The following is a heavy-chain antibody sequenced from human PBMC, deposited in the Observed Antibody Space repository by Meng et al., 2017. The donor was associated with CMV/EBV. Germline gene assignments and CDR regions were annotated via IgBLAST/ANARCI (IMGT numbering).Heavy chain of an antibody. CDR3: ARGCPTVTTARGSWFDP. D-gene: IGHD4-11*01. J-gene: IGHJ5*02. V-gene: IGHV4-34*01. CDR1: GGSFSGYY. CDR2: INHSGST. Sequence: QVQLQQWGAGLLXXXXXLXLTXAXXGGSFSGYYWSWIRQPPGKGLEWIGEINHSGSTNYNPSLKSRVTISVDTSKNQFSLKLSSVTAADTAVYYCARGCPTVTTARGSWFDPWGQGTLVTVSS.